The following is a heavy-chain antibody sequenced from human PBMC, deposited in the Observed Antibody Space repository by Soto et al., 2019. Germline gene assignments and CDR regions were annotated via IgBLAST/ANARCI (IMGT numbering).Heavy chain of an antibody. J-gene: IGHJ6*02. CDR1: RFTLRSSR. CDR3: ARQQPLPTTYYGLDV. CDR2: ITSSSTYI. Sequence: XGSLRLSLPVSRFTLRSSRMNWVRQAPGKGLQWVSSITSSSTYIYYADSVRGRFTISRDNAKNSLYLQMNSLRAEDTAVYYCARQQPLPTTYYGLDVWGQGTTVTVPS. D-gene: IGHD5-12*01. V-gene: IGHV3-21*01.